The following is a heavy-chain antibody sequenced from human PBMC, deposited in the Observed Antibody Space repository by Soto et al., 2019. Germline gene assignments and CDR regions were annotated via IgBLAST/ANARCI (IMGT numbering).Heavy chain of an antibody. V-gene: IGHV3-7*01. D-gene: IGHD2-2*01. CDR3: AVGRGFCISTSCTGSDYFDY. Sequence: GGSLRLSCAASGFTFSTYWMSWVRQAPGKGLEWVANINQDGSERYYVDSAKGRFTISRDNAKNSLFLQLNSLRAGDTAVYYCAVGRGFCISTSCTGSDYFDYWGQGTLVTVSS. J-gene: IGHJ4*02. CDR1: GFTFSTYW. CDR2: INQDGSER.